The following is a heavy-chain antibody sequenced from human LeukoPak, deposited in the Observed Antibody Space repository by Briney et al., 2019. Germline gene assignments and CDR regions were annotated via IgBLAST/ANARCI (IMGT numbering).Heavy chain of an antibody. CDR3: ARGREIHGGSDTKLDDY. CDR2: ISPRSGDT. CDR1: GYSFTDYY. J-gene: IGHJ4*02. V-gene: IGHV1-2*02. D-gene: IGHD3-10*01. Sequence: ASVKVSCKASGYSFTDYYMHWVRQASGQGLEWMGWISPRSGDTSYAQKFQGRVTMTRDTSINTVDMDLSGLTSDDTAVFYCARGREIHGGSDTKLDDYWGQGTLVTVSS.